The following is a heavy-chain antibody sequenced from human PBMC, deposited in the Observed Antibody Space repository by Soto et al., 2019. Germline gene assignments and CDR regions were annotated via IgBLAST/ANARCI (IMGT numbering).Heavy chain of an antibody. V-gene: IGHV3-7*05. D-gene: IGHD2-2*01. J-gene: IGHJ4*02. CDR1: GFTFSSYW. CDR3: AKSLSAIPGDS. CDR2: IKQDGSEI. Sequence: EVQLVKSGGGLVQSGGSLRLSCAASGFTFSSYWMSWVRQGPGKGPEWVANIKQDGSEIYYVDSVKGRFTISRDNAKSSLYLQMTSLRAEDTAVYHCAKSLSAIPGDSWGQGTLVTVSS.